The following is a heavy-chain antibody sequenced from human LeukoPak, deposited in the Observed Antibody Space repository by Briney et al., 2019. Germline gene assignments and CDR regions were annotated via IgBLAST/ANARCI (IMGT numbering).Heavy chain of an antibody. V-gene: IGHV3-7*01. CDR1: GFTFRSFW. D-gene: IGHD3-10*01. CDR3: ARDSYGSGSYYDY. Sequence: PGGSLRLSCAASGFTFRSFWMSWVRQAPGKGLEWVANIKQDGGQRYYVDSVKGRFTISRDNAKNSLYLQMNSLRAEDTAVYYCARDSYGSGSYYDYWGQGTLVTVSS. CDR2: IKQDGGQR. J-gene: IGHJ4*02.